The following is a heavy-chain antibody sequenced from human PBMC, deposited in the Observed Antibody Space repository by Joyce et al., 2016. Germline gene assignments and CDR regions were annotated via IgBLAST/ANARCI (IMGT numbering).Heavy chain of an antibody. J-gene: IGHJ4*02. Sequence: EVQLVESGGGSIQPGRSLRLSCAASGFTFDDYAMHWFRQAPGKGLEWVSGISWNSATIGYADSVKGRFTISRDNAKNSLYLQMNSLRAEDTALYYCAKVPAPGFDLDSSGLYYFDYWGQGTLVTVSS. CDR2: ISWNSATI. V-gene: IGHV3-9*01. D-gene: IGHD3-22*01. CDR3: AKVPAPGFDLDSSGLYYFDY. CDR1: GFTFDDYA.